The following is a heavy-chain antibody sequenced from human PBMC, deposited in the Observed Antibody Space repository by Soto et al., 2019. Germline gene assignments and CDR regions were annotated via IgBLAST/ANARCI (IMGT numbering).Heavy chain of an antibody. CDR3: ARGSGWYLP. CDR2: VYYTGTS. J-gene: IGHJ5*02. D-gene: IGHD6-19*01. Sequence: QVQLQESGPGLVKPSETLSLTCTVAGVSMRDHFWSRIRQPPGKGLEWIGYVYYTGTSSYNPSDKSRVTMSVDTSRNQFSLMLASVSAADTAVYYCARGSGWYLPWGQGTLVTVSS. CDR1: GVSMRDHF. V-gene: IGHV4-59*11.